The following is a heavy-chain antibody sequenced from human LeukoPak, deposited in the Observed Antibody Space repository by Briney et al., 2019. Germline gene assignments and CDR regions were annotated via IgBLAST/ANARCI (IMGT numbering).Heavy chain of an antibody. CDR1: GYSISSGYY. CDR2: IYHSGST. D-gene: IGHD5-12*01. V-gene: IGHV4-38-2*02. J-gene: IGHJ4*02. CDR3: ARDGEATTFDY. Sequence: SETLSLTCTVSGYSISSGYYWGWIRQPPGKGLEWIGRIYHSGSTYYNPSLKSRVTISVDTSKNQFSLKLSSVTAADTAVYYCARDGEATTFDYWGQGTLVTVSS.